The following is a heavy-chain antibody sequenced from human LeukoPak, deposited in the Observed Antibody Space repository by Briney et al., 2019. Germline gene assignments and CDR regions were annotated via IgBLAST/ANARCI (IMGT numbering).Heavy chain of an antibody. V-gene: IGHV3-53*01. J-gene: IGHJ6*02. Sequence: GGSLRLSCAAAGFTVSSNYMNWVRQAPGKGLEWISIIYRGGGTYYADSVKGRFTISRDNSKNTVYLQMNSLRVEDSAVYYCARDSETETGSYYYGMDVWGQGTTVTVSS. CDR1: GFTVSSNY. CDR3: ARDSETETGSYYYGMDV. CDR2: IYRGGGT. D-gene: IGHD1-1*01.